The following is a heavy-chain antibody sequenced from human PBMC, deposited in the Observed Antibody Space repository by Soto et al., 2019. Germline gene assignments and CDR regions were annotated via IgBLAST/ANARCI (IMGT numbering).Heavy chain of an antibody. CDR1: GFTFSATG. D-gene: IGHD1-26*01. CDR2: ISSSSNNI. Sequence: GGSLRLSCSASGFTFSATGMNWVRQAPGKGPEWVSYISSSSNNIFYADSVQGRLTISRDNAKYSLYLQMTSLGGEFMAVYYCAGKGGNLTWFALWGQGTRVNVAS. V-gene: IGHV3-21*01. CDR3: AGKGGNLTWFAL. J-gene: IGHJ5*02.